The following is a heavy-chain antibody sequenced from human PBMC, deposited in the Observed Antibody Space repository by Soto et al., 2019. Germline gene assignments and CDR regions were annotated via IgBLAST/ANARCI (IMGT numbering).Heavy chain of an antibody. V-gene: IGHV3-48*01. CDR2: ISSSSSTI. CDR3: ARDANKAYDFWSGYYNYYYYMDV. D-gene: IGHD3-3*01. Sequence: GGSLRLSCAASGFTFSSYSMNWVRQAPGKGLEWVSYISSSSSTIYCADSVKGRFTISRDNAKNSLYLQMNSLRAEDTAVYYCARDANKAYDFWSGYYNYYYYMDVWGKGTTVTVSS. CDR1: GFTFSSYS. J-gene: IGHJ6*03.